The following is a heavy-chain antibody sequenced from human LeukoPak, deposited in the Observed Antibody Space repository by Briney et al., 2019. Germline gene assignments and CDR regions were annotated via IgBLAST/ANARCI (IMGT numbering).Heavy chain of an antibody. CDR1: GFTFSSYT. Sequence: GGSLRLSCAASGFTFSSYTMNWVRQAPGKGLEWVSSISRSSSFIYYADSVKGRFTISRDDARNSLYLQMNSLRAEDTAVYYCASHYGSGSSPFDRWGQGTLVTVST. D-gene: IGHD3-10*01. CDR3: ASHYGSGSSPFDR. J-gene: IGHJ4*02. V-gene: IGHV3-21*01. CDR2: ISRSSSFI.